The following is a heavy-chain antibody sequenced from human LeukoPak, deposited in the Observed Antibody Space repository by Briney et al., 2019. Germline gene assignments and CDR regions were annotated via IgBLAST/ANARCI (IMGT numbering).Heavy chain of an antibody. Sequence: GASVKVSCKASGYTFTGYYMHWVRQAPGQGLEWMGWINPNSGGTNYAQKFQGRVTMTRDTSTSTVYMELSSLRSEDTAVYYCARGDESDFDYWGQGTLVTVSS. V-gene: IGHV1-2*02. J-gene: IGHJ4*02. CDR2: INPNSGGT. CDR3: ARGDESDFDY. CDR1: GYTFTGYY.